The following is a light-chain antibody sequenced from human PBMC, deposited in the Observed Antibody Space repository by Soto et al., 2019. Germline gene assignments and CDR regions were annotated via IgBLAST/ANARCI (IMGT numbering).Light chain of an antibody. J-gene: IGLJ1*01. CDR1: SSNIGAGYD. CDR2: GNT. V-gene: IGLV1-40*01. CDR3: QSHDSSLHAAV. Sequence: QSVLTQPPSVSGAPGQRGTISCTGRSSNIGAGYDVHWYLQLPGTAPKLLIYGNTNRPSGVPDRFSGSKSGSSASLAITGLQAEDEADYYCQSHDSSLHAAVFGTGTKLTVL.